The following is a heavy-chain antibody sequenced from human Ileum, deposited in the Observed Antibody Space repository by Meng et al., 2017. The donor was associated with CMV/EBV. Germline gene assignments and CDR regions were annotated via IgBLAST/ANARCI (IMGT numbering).Heavy chain of an antibody. CDR2: MNRSGNR. CDR1: GASFSGTDYY. D-gene: IGHD2-2*01. J-gene: IGHJ3*01. Sequence: SETLSLTCALYGASFSGTDYYWRWIRQPPGKGLEWIGQMNRSGNRHYSPSLETPVTTSVDTSKNHFSLKMTSVTAADTALYFCGRASYCSSTTCYRGAVDVWGEGTMVTVSS. CDR3: GRASYCSSTTCYRGAVDV. V-gene: IGHV4-34*01.